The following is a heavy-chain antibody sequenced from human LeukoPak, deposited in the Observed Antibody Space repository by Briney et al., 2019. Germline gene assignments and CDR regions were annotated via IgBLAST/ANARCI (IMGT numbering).Heavy chain of an antibody. CDR2: ISGSGGST. D-gene: IGHD2/OR15-2a*01. Sequence: PGGSLRLSCAASGSTFSSYAMRGVRQAPGKGREGVSAISGSGGSTYYADSVKGRFTISRDNSKNTLYLQMNSLRAEDTAVYYCARAMMSFQSFDYWGQGTLVTVSS. CDR3: ARAMMSFQSFDY. CDR1: GSTFSSYA. J-gene: IGHJ4*02. V-gene: IGHV3-23*01.